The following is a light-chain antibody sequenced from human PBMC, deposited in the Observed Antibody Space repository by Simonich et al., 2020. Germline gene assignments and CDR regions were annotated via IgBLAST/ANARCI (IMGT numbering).Light chain of an antibody. Sequence: DIVMTQSPDSLAVSLGVRATINYKSSQSVLYSSKNKNYLAWYQQKQVHPPKLLIYWASTRASGVPDRFSGSGSGTDFTLTISSLQAEDVAVYYCQQYYSTPWTFGQGTKVEIK. V-gene: IGKV4-1*01. CDR2: WAS. CDR3: QQYYSTPWT. J-gene: IGKJ1*01. CDR1: QSVLYSSKNKNY.